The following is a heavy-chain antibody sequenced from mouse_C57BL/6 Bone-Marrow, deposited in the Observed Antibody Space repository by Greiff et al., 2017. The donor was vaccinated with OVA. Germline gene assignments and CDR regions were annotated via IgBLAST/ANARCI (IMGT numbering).Heavy chain of an antibody. CDR1: GYSITSGYY. CDR2: ISYDGSN. Sequence: ESGPGLVKPSQSLSLTCSVTGYSITSGYYWNWIRQFPGNKLEWMGYISYDGSNNYNPSLKNRISITRDTSKNQFFLKLNSVTTEDTATYYCARDYYGSRGFDVWGTGTTVTVSS. D-gene: IGHD1-1*01. J-gene: IGHJ1*03. V-gene: IGHV3-6*01. CDR3: ARDYYGSRGFDV.